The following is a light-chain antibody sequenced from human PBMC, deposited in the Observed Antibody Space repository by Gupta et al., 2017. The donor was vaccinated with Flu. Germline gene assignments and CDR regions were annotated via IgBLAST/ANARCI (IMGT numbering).Light chain of an antibody. CDR3: MLYMNTTFF. CDR2: STN. Sequence: QTVVTQEPSLSVSPGGIVTLTCALPSGAVSTYFYPSWYQQAPGQPPRTLIYSTNSRSSGVPDRFSCTIRGNKAALTITGAQTEDACLYFCMLYMNTTFFFGGGTRLTVL. CDR1: SGAVSTYFY. J-gene: IGLJ2*01. V-gene: IGLV8-61*01.